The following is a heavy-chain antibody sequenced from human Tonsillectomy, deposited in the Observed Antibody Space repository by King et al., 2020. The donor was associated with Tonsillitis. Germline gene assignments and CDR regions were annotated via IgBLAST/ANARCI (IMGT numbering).Heavy chain of an antibody. Sequence: QLVQSGGGLIQPGGSLRLSCAASGFTVSSNYMSWVRQAPGKGLEWGSVIYSGGSTYYADSVKGRFTISRDNSKNTLYLQMNSLRAEDTAVYYCARGASWAAADAFDIWGQGTMVTVSS. CDR3: ARGASWAAADAFDI. CDR1: GFTVSSNY. D-gene: IGHD6-13*01. J-gene: IGHJ3*02. CDR2: IYSGGST. V-gene: IGHV3-53*01.